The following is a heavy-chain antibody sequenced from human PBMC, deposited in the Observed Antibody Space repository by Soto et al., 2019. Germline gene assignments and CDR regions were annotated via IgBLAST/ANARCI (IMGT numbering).Heavy chain of an antibody. V-gene: IGHV4-34*01. CDR2: INHSGST. D-gene: IGHD2-2*01. J-gene: IGHJ4*02. CDR3: ARGVDIVVVPAAAHFDY. CDR1: GGSFSGYY. Sequence: SETLSLTCAVYGGSFSGYYWSWIRQPPGKGLEWIGEINHSGSTNYNPSLKSRVTISVDTSKNQFSLKLSSVTAADTAVYYCARGVDIVVVPAAAHFDYWGQGTLVTVS.